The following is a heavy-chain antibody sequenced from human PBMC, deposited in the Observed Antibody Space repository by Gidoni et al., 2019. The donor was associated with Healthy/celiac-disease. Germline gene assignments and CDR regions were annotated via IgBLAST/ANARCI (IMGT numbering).Heavy chain of an antibody. CDR2: IYHSGST. Sequence: QVQLQESGPGLVKPSGTLSLTCAVSGGSISSSNWSSWVRQPPGTGLEVIGEIYHSGSTTYNPSLKSRVTISVDKSKNQFSLKLSSVTAADTAVYYCARESGDSSSLSPDYWGQGTLVTVSS. J-gene: IGHJ4*02. V-gene: IGHV4-4*02. CDR3: ARESGDSSSLSPDY. CDR1: GGSISSSNW. D-gene: IGHD6-13*01.